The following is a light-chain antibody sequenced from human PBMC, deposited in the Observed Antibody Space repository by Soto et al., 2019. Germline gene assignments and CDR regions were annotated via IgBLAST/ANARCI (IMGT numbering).Light chain of an antibody. V-gene: IGLV2-14*03. Sequence: QSVLTQPASLSGSPGQSITISCTGTSSDVGAYNFVSWHLQHPGKAPKLMIYNVYDRPSGISYRFSGSKSGNTASLTISGLQGEDEADYYCSAYSVSRTYVFGTGTKVTVL. CDR1: SSDVGAYNF. J-gene: IGLJ1*01. CDR2: NVY. CDR3: SAYSVSRTYV.